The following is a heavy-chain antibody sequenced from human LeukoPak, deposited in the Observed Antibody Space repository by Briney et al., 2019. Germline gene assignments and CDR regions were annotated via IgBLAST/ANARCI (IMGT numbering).Heavy chain of an antibody. J-gene: IGHJ4*02. V-gene: IGHV3-23*01. Sequence: GGSLRLSCAASGFTFSAYEMNWVRQAPGKGLEWVSAISGSGGSTYSADSVKGRFTISRDNSKNTLYLQMNSLRAEDTAVYYCAKEPPQYYDILTGPKDDYWGQGTLVTVSS. CDR2: ISGSGGST. D-gene: IGHD3-9*01. CDR3: AKEPPQYYDILTGPKDDY. CDR1: GFTFSAYE.